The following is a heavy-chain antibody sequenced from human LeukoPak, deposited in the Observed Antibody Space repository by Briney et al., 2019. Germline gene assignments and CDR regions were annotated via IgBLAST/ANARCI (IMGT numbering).Heavy chain of an antibody. D-gene: IGHD3-10*01. J-gene: IGHJ6*02. Sequence: RSLRLSCAASGFTFSSYGMHWVRQAPGKGLEWVAVIWYDGSNKYYADSVKGRFTISRDNSKNTLYLQMNSLRAEDTAVYYCARDYGSGSDGRYYYYYGMDVWGQGTLVTVSS. CDR1: GFTFSSYG. V-gene: IGHV3-33*01. CDR3: ARDYGSGSDGRYYYYYGMDV. CDR2: IWYDGSNK.